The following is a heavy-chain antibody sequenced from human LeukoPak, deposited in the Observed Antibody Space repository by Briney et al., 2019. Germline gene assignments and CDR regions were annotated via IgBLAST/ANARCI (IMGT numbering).Heavy chain of an antibody. CDR2: IIPILGIA. J-gene: IGHJ4*02. CDR3: ARDLTYIAVADPTGGLDY. CDR1: GGTFSSYA. D-gene: IGHD6-19*01. Sequence: SVKVSCKASGGTFSSYAISWVRQAPGQGLEWMGRIIPILGIANYAQKFQGRVTITADKSTSTAYMELSSLRSEDTAVYYCARDLTYIAVADPTGGLDYWGQGTLVTVSS. V-gene: IGHV1-69*04.